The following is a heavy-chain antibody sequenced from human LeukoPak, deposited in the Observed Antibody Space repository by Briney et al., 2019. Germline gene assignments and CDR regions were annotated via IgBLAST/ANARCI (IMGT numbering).Heavy chain of an antibody. CDR1: GGSISSGRYY. CDR3: ARASTEWWLVPTLYYYYTAV. CDR2: IYTIGST. Sequence: PSQTLSLTCTVSGGSISSGRYYWSWTRQPAGKGLEWIGRIYTIGSTNYNPSLKSRVTISVDTSKNQCSLTRSSVTAADTAVYYCARASTEWWLVPTLYYYYTAVWGKRTTVTVSS. J-gene: IGHJ6*03. V-gene: IGHV4-61*02. D-gene: IGHD6-19*01.